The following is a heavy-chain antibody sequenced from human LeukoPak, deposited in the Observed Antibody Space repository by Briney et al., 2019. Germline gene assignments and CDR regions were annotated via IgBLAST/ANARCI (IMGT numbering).Heavy chain of an antibody. Sequence: SETLSLTCTVSGGSISSYYWSWIRQHPGKGLEWIGYIYYSGSTYYNPSLKSRVTISVDTSKNQFSLKLSSVTAADTAVYYCARQTGTTSYVDYWGQGTLVTVSS. D-gene: IGHD1-7*01. CDR1: GGSISSYY. CDR2: IYYSGST. CDR3: ARQTGTTSYVDY. V-gene: IGHV4-59*06. J-gene: IGHJ4*02.